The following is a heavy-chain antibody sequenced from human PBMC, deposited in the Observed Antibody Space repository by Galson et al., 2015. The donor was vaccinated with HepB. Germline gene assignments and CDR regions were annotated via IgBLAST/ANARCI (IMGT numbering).Heavy chain of an antibody. Sequence: SLRLSCAASGFMFTRYAISWVRQAPGKGLEWVSSIGGGGGGAYYADSVKGRLTISRDNSKNTVYLQMNSLRTDDTAVYYCAKVAILGVTPHYFDYWGHRTLVTVSS. V-gene: IGHV3-23*01. CDR2: IGGGGGGA. CDR1: GFMFTRYA. CDR3: AKVAILGVTPHYFDY. J-gene: IGHJ4*01. D-gene: IGHD2-21*02.